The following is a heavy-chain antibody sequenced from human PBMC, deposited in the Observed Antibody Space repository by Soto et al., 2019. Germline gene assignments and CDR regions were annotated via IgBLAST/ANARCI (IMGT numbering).Heavy chain of an antibody. J-gene: IGHJ4*02. CDR3: AKDRGFLDPFDY. CDR1: GFAFSSYA. D-gene: IGHD3-16*02. Sequence: EVPLLESGGGLVQPGGSLRLSCAASGFAFSSYAMSWFRQAPGKGLEWVSSISGSTSGTYYADAVKDRFTISRDNSNNTRYLQMNSLRAEDTAVYSCAKDRGFLDPFDYWGQGALVTVSS. CDR2: ISGSTSGT. V-gene: IGHV3-23*01.